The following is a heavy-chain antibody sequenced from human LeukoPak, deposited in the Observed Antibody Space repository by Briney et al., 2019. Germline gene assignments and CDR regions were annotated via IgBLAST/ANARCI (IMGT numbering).Heavy chain of an antibody. J-gene: IGHJ4*02. Sequence: GGSLRLSCAASGYTVSDKPMTWVRQAAGKGLEWVSVIYSDGSTYYSESVKGRFYISRDNSKNTLYLQMNSLGAEDTAVYYCAKDLGITGTADLGYWGQGTLVTVSS. CDR1: GYTVSDKP. V-gene: IGHV3-66*01. D-gene: IGHD1-7*01. CDR3: AKDLGITGTADLGY. CDR2: IYSDGST.